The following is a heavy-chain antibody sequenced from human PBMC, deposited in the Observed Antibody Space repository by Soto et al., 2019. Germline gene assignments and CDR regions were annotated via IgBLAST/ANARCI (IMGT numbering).Heavy chain of an antibody. CDR3: ATDLSYYYDSSGYYTFDY. CDR2: FDPEDGET. Sequence: GASVKVSCKVSGYTLTELSMHWVRQAPGKGLEWMGGFDPEDGETIYAQKFQGRVTMTEDTSTDTAYMELSSLRSEDTAVYYCATDLSYYYDSSGYYTFDYWGQGTLVTVSS. D-gene: IGHD3-22*01. J-gene: IGHJ4*02. V-gene: IGHV1-24*01. CDR1: GYTLTELS.